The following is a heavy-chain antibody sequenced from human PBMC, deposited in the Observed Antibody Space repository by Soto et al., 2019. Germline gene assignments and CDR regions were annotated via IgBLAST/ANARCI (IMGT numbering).Heavy chain of an antibody. CDR2: INAGNGNT. Sequence: ASVKVSCKASGYTFTSYSMHWVRHAPGQRLEGMGWINAGNGNTKYSQKFQGRVTITRDTSASTAYMELSSLRSEDTAVYYCARDQDYYDSSGYYYAGWFDPWGQGTLVTVSS. V-gene: IGHV1-3*01. CDR3: ARDQDYYDSSGYYYAGWFDP. D-gene: IGHD3-22*01. J-gene: IGHJ5*02. CDR1: GYTFTSYS.